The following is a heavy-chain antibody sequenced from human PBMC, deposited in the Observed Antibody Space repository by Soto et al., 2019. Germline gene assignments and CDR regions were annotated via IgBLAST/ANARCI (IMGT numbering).Heavy chain of an antibody. J-gene: IGHJ4*02. Sequence: SETLSLTCTVSGNSISSSSYYWGWIRQPPGKGLEWIGSIYYSGSTYYNPSLKSRVTISVDTSKNQFSLKLSSVTAADTAVYYCAGLKYFHSSDYLVHWGQVTRVT. D-gene: IGHD3-22*01. CDR1: GNSISSSSYY. V-gene: IGHV4-39*01. CDR2: IYYSGST. CDR3: AGLKYFHSSDYLVH.